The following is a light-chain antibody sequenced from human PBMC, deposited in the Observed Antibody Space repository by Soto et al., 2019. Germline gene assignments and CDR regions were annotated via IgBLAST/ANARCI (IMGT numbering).Light chain of an antibody. CDR3: QQYSTYWT. CDR1: QSISSW. J-gene: IGKJ1*01. V-gene: IGKV1-5*03. Sequence: DIQMTQSPSTLSASVGDRVTITCRASQSISSWLAWYQQKPGKAPKLLIYKASTLKSGVPSRFSGSGSGTEFTLTISSLQPEDFATYYCQQYSTYWTFGQGTKVDI. CDR2: KAS.